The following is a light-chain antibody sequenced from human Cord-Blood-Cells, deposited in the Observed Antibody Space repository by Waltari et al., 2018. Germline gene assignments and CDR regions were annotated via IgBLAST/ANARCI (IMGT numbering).Light chain of an antibody. CDR3: QQSYSTPRT. Sequence: DIQMTQSPSSLSASVGARVTITCRASQSISSYLNWYQQKPGKAPKLLIYAASSLQSGVPSRFSCSGSGTDFTLTISSLQPEEFATYYCQQSYSTPRTFGQGTKVESK. CDR2: AAS. J-gene: IGKJ1*01. V-gene: IGKV1-39*01. CDR1: QSISSY.